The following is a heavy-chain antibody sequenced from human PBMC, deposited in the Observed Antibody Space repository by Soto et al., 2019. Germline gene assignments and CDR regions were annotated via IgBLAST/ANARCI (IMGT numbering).Heavy chain of an antibody. CDR2: MTPDSGNR. CDR1: GYTFTSYD. D-gene: IGHD2-2*02. J-gene: IGHJ4*02. V-gene: IGHV1-8*01. Sequence: QVQLVQSGAEVKTPGASVKVSCKTSGYTFTSYDINWVRQATGQGLEWMGWMTPDSGNRGYAQKCQGRVTMTTDTSISTSFMGLRGLRSDDTAMYYCANGGWRGYCSDTYCYTINYWGQGTLVTVST. CDR3: ANGGWRGYCSDTYCYTINY.